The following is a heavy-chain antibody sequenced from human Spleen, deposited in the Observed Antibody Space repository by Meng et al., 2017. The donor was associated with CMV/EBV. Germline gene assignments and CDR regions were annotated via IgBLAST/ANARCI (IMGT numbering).Heavy chain of an antibody. Sequence: ASVKVSCKASGYTFTSHDISWVRQAPGQGLEWMGWINPNSGGTNYAQKFQGRVTMTRDTSISTAYMELSRLRSDDTAVYYCAAYDDYSNYGFDYWGQGTLVTVSS. V-gene: IGHV1-2*02. CDR3: AAYDDYSNYGFDY. CDR2: INPNSGGT. J-gene: IGHJ4*02. D-gene: IGHD4-11*01. CDR1: GYTFTSHD.